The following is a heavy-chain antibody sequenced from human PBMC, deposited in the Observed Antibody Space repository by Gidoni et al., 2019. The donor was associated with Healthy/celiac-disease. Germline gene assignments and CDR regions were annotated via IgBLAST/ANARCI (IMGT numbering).Heavy chain of an antibody. V-gene: IGHV1-2*06. CDR3: ARDKTLVVYAFGSHNWFDP. D-gene: IGHD2-8*02. CDR2: INPNSGGT. CDR1: GYTFTGYY. Sequence: QVQLVQSGAEVKKPGASVTVSCTASGYTFTGYYMHWVRQAPGQGLEWMGRINPNSGGTNYAQKFQGRVTMTRDTSISTAYMELSRLRSDDTAVYYCARDKTLVVYAFGSHNWFDPWGQGTLVTVSS. J-gene: IGHJ5*02.